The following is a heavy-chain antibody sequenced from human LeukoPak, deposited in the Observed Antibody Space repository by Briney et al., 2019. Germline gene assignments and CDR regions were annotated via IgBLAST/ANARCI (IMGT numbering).Heavy chain of an antibody. J-gene: IGHJ3*02. CDR1: GFTFDDYA. Sequence: GRSLRLSSAASGFTFDDYAMHWVRQAPGKGLEWVSGISWNSGSIGYADSVKGRFTISRDNAKNSLYLQMNSLRAEDTALYYCAKDIASYYDSSGSNAFDIWGQGTMVTVSS. V-gene: IGHV3-9*01. D-gene: IGHD3-22*01. CDR3: AKDIASYYDSSGSNAFDI. CDR2: ISWNSGSI.